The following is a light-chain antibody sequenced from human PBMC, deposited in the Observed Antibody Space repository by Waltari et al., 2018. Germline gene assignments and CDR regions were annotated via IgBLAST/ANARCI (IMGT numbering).Light chain of an antibody. J-gene: IGKJ4*01. Sequence: VLLTQSPASLSVSPGDTVILSCRASQSVITNLVWYQQKAGQAPRTRIYGASTRASGVPSRFSGSGSETDFTLIISSLQSEDAAVYFCQQYYVWPPITFGGGTKLEI. CDR3: QQYYVWPPIT. CDR2: GAS. V-gene: IGKV3-15*01. CDR1: QSVITN.